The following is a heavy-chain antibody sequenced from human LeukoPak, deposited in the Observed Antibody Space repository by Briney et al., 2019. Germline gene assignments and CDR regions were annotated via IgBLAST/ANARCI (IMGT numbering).Heavy chain of an antibody. CDR2: ISSNGGST. J-gene: IGHJ4*02. D-gene: IGHD1-14*01. Sequence: PGGSLRLSCAASGFTFSSYAMHWVRQAPGKGLEYVSAISSNGGSTYYANSVKGRFTISRDNSKNTLYLQMGSLRAEDMAVYYCARETTGGYFDYWGQGTLVTVSS. V-gene: IGHV3-64*01. CDR3: ARETTGGYFDY. CDR1: GFTFSSYA.